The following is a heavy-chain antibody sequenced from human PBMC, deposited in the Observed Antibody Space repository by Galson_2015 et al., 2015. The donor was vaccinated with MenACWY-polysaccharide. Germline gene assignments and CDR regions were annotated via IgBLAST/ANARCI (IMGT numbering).Heavy chain of an antibody. V-gene: IGHV3-74*01. Sequence: SLRLSCAASGFTFSTYWMHWVRQAPGKGLVWVSGIIGDPGGTAYADSVKGRFTISRDNAKNTLYLQMNSLRVEDTAVYYCVGPLGRGGTGAYGMDAWGQGTTVTVSS. CDR3: VGPLGRGGTGAYGMDA. CDR2: IIGDPGGT. CDR1: GFTFSTYW. D-gene: IGHD3-10*01. J-gene: IGHJ6*02.